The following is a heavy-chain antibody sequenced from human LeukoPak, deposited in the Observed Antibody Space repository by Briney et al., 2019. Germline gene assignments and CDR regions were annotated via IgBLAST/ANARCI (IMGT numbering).Heavy chain of an antibody. CDR2: IKPNNGGT. D-gene: IGHD2-2*01. J-gene: IGHJ5*02. CDR1: GYTLTELS. Sequence: GASVKVSCKVSGYTLTELSMHWVRQAPGQGLEWMGWIKPNNGGTNYAQKFQGRVTMTRDTSISTAYMGLSRLRSDDTAVYYCARARGDIVVVPAAIWFDPWGQGTLVTVSS. CDR3: ARARGDIVVVPAAIWFDP. V-gene: IGHV1-2*02.